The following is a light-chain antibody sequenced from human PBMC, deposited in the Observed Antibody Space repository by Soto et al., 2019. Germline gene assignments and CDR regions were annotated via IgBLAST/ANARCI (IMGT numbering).Light chain of an antibody. V-gene: IGLV8-61*01. CDR3: VLYMGRGIWV. CDR2: RTN. CDR1: SGSVSTNNY. Sequence: QAVVTQEPSFSVSPGGTVTLTCALCSGSVSTNNYPSWCQQTPGQAPRTLIFRTNTRSSGVPDRFSGSILGNKAALTITGAQADDESDYYCVLYMGRGIWVLGGGTKLTVL. J-gene: IGLJ3*02.